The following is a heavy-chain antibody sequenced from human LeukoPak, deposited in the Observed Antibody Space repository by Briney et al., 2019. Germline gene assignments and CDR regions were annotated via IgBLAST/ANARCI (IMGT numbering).Heavy chain of an antibody. D-gene: IGHD3-10*01. J-gene: IGHJ4*02. Sequence: SETLSLTWTVSGGSISSSSYYWGWIRQPPGKGLEWIGSIYYSGSTYYNPSLKSRVTISVDTSKNQFSLKLSSETAADTAVYYCARQSQLWFGELAYFDYWGQGTLVTVSS. CDR3: ARQSQLWFGELAYFDY. CDR1: GGSISSSSYY. CDR2: IYYSGST. V-gene: IGHV4-39*01.